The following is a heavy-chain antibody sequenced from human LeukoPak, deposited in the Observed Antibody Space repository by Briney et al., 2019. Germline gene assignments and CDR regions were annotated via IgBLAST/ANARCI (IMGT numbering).Heavy chain of an antibody. Sequence: GGSLRLSCAASGFTVSSNYMSWVRQAPGKGLEWVANIKQDGSEKYYVDSVKGRFTISRDNAKNSLYLQMNSLRAEDTAVYYCARDPSLRMGIDYWGQGTLVTVSS. CDR2: IKQDGSEK. D-gene: IGHD2-15*01. J-gene: IGHJ4*02. V-gene: IGHV3-7*01. CDR1: GFTVSSNY. CDR3: ARDPSLRMGIDY.